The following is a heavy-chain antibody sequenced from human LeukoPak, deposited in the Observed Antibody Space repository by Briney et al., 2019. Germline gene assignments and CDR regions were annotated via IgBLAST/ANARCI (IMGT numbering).Heavy chain of an antibody. D-gene: IGHD6-6*01. CDR2: ISAYNGNT. CDR1: GYTFTSYG. J-gene: IGHJ4*02. CDR3: ARVTSARPQSYYFDY. Sequence: ASVKVSCKASGYTFTSYGISWVRQAPGQGLEWMGWISAYNGNTNYAQKLRGRVTMTTDTSTSTAYMELRSLRSDDTAVYYCARVTSARPQSYYFDYWGQGTLVTVSS. V-gene: IGHV1-18*01.